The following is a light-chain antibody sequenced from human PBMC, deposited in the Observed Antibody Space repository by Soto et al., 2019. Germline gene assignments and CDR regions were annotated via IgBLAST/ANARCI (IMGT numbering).Light chain of an antibody. V-gene: IGLV2-14*01. CDR1: SSDIGKYNY. CDR3: SSYTGSNINTVV. J-gene: IGLJ2*01. CDR2: EVS. Sequence: QSALTQPASVSGSPGQSTTISCTGTSSDIGKYNYVSWFQQHPAKAPKLIIFEVSTLPSGVSNRFSGSKSGNTASLTISGLQAEDEADYYCSSYTGSNINTVVFGGGTKVTVL.